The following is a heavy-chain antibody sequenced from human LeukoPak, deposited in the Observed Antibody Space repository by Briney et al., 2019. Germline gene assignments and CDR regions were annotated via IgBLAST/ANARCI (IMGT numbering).Heavy chain of an antibody. CDR1: GGSFSGYY. Sequence: SETLSLTCAVYGGSFSGYYWSWIRQPPGKGLEWIGEINHSGSTNYNPSLKSRVTMSVDTSKNQFSLKLSSVTAADTAVYYCARERSKQWLVQGGAFDYWGQGTLVTVSS. D-gene: IGHD6-19*01. J-gene: IGHJ4*02. V-gene: IGHV4-34*01. CDR3: ARERSKQWLVQGGAFDY. CDR2: INHSGST.